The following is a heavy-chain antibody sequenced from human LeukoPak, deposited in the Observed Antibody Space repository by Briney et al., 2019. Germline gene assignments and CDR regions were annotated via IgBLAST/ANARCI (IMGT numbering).Heavy chain of an antibody. CDR1: GYTFTSYG. CDR3: ARAVVGGSFPYYYYYYMDV. V-gene: IGHV1-18*01. J-gene: IGHJ6*03. D-gene: IGHD1-26*01. CDR2: ISAYNGNT. Sequence: ASVKVSCKASGYTFTSYGISWVRQAPGQGREWMGWISAYNGNTNYAQKLQGRVTMTTDTSTSTAYMGLRSLRPDDTAVYYCARAVVGGSFPYYYYYYMDVWGKGTTVTVSS.